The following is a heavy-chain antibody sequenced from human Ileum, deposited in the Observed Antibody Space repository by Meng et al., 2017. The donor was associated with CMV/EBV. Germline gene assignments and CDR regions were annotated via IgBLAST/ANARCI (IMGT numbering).Heavy chain of an antibody. CDR2: INYSGTT. J-gene: IGHJ4*02. CDR1: ADSVRIKNYF. D-gene: IGHD2-15*01. V-gene: IGHV4-39*07. Sequence: LQESRPGRVNPSETLSLTCSVSADSVRIKNYFWSCLRQPPGQGLEWIATINYSGTTYYNPSLRNRLTLSVDTSKNQFSMKLTSVTAADTAMYYCARDMTNRWFYFWGQGILITVSS. CDR3: ARDMTNRWFYF.